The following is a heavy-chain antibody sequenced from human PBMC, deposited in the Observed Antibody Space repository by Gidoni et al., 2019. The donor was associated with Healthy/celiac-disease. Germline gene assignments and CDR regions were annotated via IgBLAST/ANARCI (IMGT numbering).Heavy chain of an antibody. Sequence: QVQLVESGGGVVQPGRSLRLSCAASGFTFSSYGMHWVRQAPGKGLEWVAVIWYDGSNKYYADSVKGRFTISRDNSKNTLYLQMNSLRAEDTAVYYCARDFPSSGYDYWGQGTLVTVSS. CDR3: ARDFPSSGYDY. CDR2: IWYDGSNK. J-gene: IGHJ4*02. V-gene: IGHV3-33*01. CDR1: GFTFSSYG. D-gene: IGHD3-22*01.